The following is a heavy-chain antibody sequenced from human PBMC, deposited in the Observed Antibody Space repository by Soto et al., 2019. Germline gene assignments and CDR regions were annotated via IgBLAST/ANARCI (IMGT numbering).Heavy chain of an antibody. CDR1: GFTFSNYA. V-gene: IGHV3-23*01. D-gene: IGHD4-17*01. CDR3: TKVRGDPV. J-gene: IGHJ6*04. Sequence: EVQVLESGGDLVQPGGSLRLSCAASGFTFSNYAMNWVRQAPGKGPEWVSGISAGRSTYYADSVKGRFTISRDNSKSTLFLQMDSLRAEDSTLYYCTKVRGDPVWGKGTTVTVSS. CDR2: ISAGRST.